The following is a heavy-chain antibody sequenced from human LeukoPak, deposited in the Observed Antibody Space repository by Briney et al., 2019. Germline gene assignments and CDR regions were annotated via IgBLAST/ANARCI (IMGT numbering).Heavy chain of an antibody. Sequence: GGSLRLSCAASGFTLSTHWMHWVRQAPGKGLVWGSRINGDGTTTSYADSVKGGFTISRVNAKSTLYLEMDSLRAEDTAIYYCARRWYTGTYYYFDLWGQGTLVTVSS. CDR1: GFTLSTHW. CDR3: ARRWYTGTYYYFDL. J-gene: IGHJ4*02. D-gene: IGHD1-26*01. CDR2: INGDGTTT. V-gene: IGHV3-74*01.